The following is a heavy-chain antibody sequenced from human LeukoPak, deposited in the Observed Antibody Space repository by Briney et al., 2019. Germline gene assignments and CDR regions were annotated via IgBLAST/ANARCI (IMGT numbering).Heavy chain of an antibody. V-gene: IGHV4-39*01. CDR1: SGSISSSSYY. Sequence: SETLSLTCTVSSGSISSSSYYWGWIRQPPGKGLEWIGNIYYSGSTYYNPPLKSRVTISVDTSQSQFSLRLSSVTAADTAVYYCARYDSGGFYRNFGYWGQGTLVTVSS. J-gene: IGHJ4*02. D-gene: IGHD3-22*01. CDR2: IYYSGST. CDR3: ARYDSGGFYRNFGY.